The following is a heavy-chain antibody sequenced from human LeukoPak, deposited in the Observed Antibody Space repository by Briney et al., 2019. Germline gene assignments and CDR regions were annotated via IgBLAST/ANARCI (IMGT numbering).Heavy chain of an antibody. Sequence: PGGSLRLSCAASGFTFSSCWMSWVRQAPGKGLEWVANIKEDGSETYYVDSVKGRFTISRDNAKNSLSLQMNSLRAEDTAVYYCASGSGWHSDSWGQGTLVTVSS. CDR3: ASGSGWHSDS. D-gene: IGHD6-19*01. CDR2: IKEDGSET. J-gene: IGHJ4*02. CDR1: GFTFSSCW. V-gene: IGHV3-7*01.